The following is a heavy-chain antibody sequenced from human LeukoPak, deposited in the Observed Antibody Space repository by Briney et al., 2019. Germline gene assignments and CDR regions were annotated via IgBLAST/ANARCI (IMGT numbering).Heavy chain of an antibody. Sequence: SETLSLTCTVSGYSISSGYYWGWIRQPPGKGLEWIGSIYHSGSTYYNPSLKSRVTISVDTSKNQFSLKLSSVTAADTAVYYCARDSYYDSSGYHYGFDPWGQGTLVTVSS. J-gene: IGHJ5*02. CDR3: ARDSYYDSSGYHYGFDP. CDR1: GYSISSGYY. CDR2: IYHSGST. D-gene: IGHD3-22*01. V-gene: IGHV4-38-2*02.